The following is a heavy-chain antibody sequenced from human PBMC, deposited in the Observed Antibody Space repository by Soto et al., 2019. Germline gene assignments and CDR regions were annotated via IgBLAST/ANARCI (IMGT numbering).Heavy chain of an antibody. J-gene: IGHJ3*02. CDR2: IYYSGST. CDR1: GGSISSYY. Sequence: SETLSLTCTVSGGSISSYYWSWIRQPPGKGLEWIGYIYYSGSTNYNPSLKSRVTISVDTSKNQFSLKLSSVTAADTAAYYCARESIFGLPGAFDIWGQGTMVTISS. V-gene: IGHV4-59*01. D-gene: IGHD3-3*01. CDR3: ARESIFGLPGAFDI.